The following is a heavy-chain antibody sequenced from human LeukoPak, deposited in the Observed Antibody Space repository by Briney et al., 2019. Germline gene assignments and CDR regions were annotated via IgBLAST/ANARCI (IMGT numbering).Heavy chain of an antibody. CDR2: ISYDGSNK. Sequence: PGGSLRLSCEVSGLTFSSYGMHWVRQAPGKGLEWVAVISYDGSNKYYADSVKGRFTISRDNSKNTLYLQMNSLRAEDTAVYYCARDSESESQQWLAQFDYWGQGTLVTVSS. D-gene: IGHD6-19*01. CDR1: GLTFSSYG. J-gene: IGHJ4*02. V-gene: IGHV3-30*03. CDR3: ARDSESESQQWLAQFDY.